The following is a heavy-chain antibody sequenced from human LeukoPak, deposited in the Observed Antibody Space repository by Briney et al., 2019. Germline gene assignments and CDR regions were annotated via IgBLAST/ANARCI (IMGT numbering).Heavy chain of an antibody. Sequence: GGSLRLSCAASGFTFNSYGMSWVRQAPGKGLEWVSVISGSGGSTYYADSVKGRFTISRDNSKNTLYLQINSLRAEDTAVYYCAKDHLPGIVVADRDYWGQGTLVTVSS. CDR2: ISGSGGST. V-gene: IGHV3-23*01. CDR1: GFTFNSYG. J-gene: IGHJ4*02. D-gene: IGHD6-19*01. CDR3: AKDHLPGIVVADRDY.